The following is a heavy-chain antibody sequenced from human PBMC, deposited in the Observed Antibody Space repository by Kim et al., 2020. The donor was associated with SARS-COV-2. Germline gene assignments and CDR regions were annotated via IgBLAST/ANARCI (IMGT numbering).Heavy chain of an antibody. CDR2: MNPNSGNT. CDR3: ARRTIAARCLNY. V-gene: IGHV1-8*01. CDR1: GYTFTSYD. D-gene: IGHD6-6*01. J-gene: IGHJ4*02. Sequence: ASVKVSCKASGYTFTSYDINWVRQATGQGLEWMGWMNPNSGNTGYAQKFQGRVTMTRNTSISTAYMELSSLRSEDTAVYYCARRTIAARCLNYWGQGTLVTVSS.